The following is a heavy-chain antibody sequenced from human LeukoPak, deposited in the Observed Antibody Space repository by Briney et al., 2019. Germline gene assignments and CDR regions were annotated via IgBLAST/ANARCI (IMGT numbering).Heavy chain of an antibody. Sequence: PGGSLRLSCAASGFTFSSYGMHWVRQAPGKGLEWVAVIWYDGSNKYYVDSVKGRFTISRDNSKNTLYLQMNSLRAEDTAVYYCAKEDEYYYDSSGYSYFDYWGRGTLVTVSS. V-gene: IGHV3-33*06. J-gene: IGHJ4*02. CDR2: IWYDGSNK. CDR3: AKEDEYYYDSSGYSYFDY. D-gene: IGHD3-22*01. CDR1: GFTFSSYG.